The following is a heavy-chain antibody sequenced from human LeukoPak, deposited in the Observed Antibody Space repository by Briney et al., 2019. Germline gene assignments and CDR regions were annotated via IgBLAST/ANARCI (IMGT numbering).Heavy chain of an antibody. CDR3: ARGGRALTNPYYYYYMDV. CDR1: GYTFTGYY. CDR2: INPNSGGT. D-gene: IGHD1/OR15-1a*01. J-gene: IGHJ6*03. Sequence: ASVKASCKASGYTFTGYYMHWVRQAPGQGLEWMGWINPNSGGTNYAQKFQGRVTMTRDTSISTAYMELSRLRSDDTAVYYCARGGRALTNPYYYYYMDVWGKGTTVTVSS. V-gene: IGHV1-2*02.